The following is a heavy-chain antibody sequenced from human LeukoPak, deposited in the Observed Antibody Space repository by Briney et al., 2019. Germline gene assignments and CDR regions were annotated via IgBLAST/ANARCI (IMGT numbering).Heavy chain of an antibody. J-gene: IGHJ4*02. CDR3: ARGVSGSYGKFDY. CDR2: INIDGSTT. V-gene: IGHV3-74*01. Sequence: PGGSLRLSCAAAGFSVSSNHMSWVRQAPGKGLVWVSRINIDGSTTNYADSVKGRFTISRDNAKHTLYLQMNSLRAEDTAVYYCARGVSGSYGKFDYWGQGTLVTVSS. CDR1: GFSVSSNH. D-gene: IGHD1-26*01.